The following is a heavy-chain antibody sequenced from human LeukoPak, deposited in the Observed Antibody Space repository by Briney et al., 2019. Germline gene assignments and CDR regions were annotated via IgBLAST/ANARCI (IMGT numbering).Heavy chain of an antibody. CDR1: GFTFSSYS. Sequence: GGSLRLSCAASGFTFSSYSMNWVRQAPGKGLEWVSSISSSSSYIYYADSVKGRSTISRDNAKNSLYLQMTSLRAEDTAVYYCARSSSVNYDSSGYSALDHWGQGTLVTVSS. J-gene: IGHJ4*02. CDR2: ISSSSSYI. D-gene: IGHD3-22*01. V-gene: IGHV3-21*01. CDR3: ARSSSVNYDSSGYSALDH.